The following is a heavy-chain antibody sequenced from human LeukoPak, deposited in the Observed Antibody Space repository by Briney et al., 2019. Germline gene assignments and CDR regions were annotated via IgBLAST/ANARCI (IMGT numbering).Heavy chain of an antibody. Sequence: GASVKVSCKASGGTFSSYAISWMRQAPGQGLEWMGRIIPILGIANYAQKFQGRVTITADKSTSTAYMELSSLRSEDTAVYYCARDLRPTGDGLDYWGQGTLVTVSS. J-gene: IGHJ4*02. CDR2: IIPILGIA. CDR1: GGTFSSYA. V-gene: IGHV1-69*04. CDR3: ARDLRPTGDGLDY. D-gene: IGHD7-27*01.